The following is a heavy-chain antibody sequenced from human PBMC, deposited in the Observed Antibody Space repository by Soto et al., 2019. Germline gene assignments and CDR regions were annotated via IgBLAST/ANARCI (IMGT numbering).Heavy chain of an antibody. V-gene: IGHV4-34*01. Sequence: QVQLQQWGAGLLKPSETLSLTCTVYGGSFSGFYWSWIRQPPGKGLEWIGEINHSGSTNYNPSLKSRVTIQVHTSKNQFSLKLSSGTAADTAVYYCARDRRLIPRVRGVSLWFDPWGQGTLVTVSS. J-gene: IGHJ5*02. CDR3: ARDRRLIPRVRGVSLWFDP. CDR2: INHSGST. D-gene: IGHD3-10*01. CDR1: GGSFSGFY.